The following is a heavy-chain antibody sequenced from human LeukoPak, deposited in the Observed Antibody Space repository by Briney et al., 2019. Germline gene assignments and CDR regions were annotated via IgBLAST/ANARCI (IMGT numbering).Heavy chain of an antibody. CDR1: GGSISNSGHY. CDR2: VYYSGSA. D-gene: IGHD1-1*01. J-gene: IGHJ6*03. Sequence: SETLSLTCDVSGGSISNSGHYWGWIRQPPGKGLEWIGSVYYSGSAYYNPSLKSRVTISVDTSKNQFSLNLNSVTAADTAVYYCARQTGTTGYYYYYYYMDVWGKGTTVTVSS. V-gene: IGHV4-39*07. CDR3: ARQTGTTGYYYYYYYMDV.